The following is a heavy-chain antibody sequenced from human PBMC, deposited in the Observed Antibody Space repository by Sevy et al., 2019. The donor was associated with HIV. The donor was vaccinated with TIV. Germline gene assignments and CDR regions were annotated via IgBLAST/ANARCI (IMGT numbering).Heavy chain of an antibody. D-gene: IGHD2-2*01. J-gene: IGHJ3*02. V-gene: IGHV3-73*01. CDR1: GFTFSGSA. CDR3: TRQGDIVLVPAAIRGAFDI. CDR2: IRSIANSYDT. Sequence: GGSLRLSCAASGFTFSGSAMHWVRQASGKGLEWVGRIRSIANSYDTAYAASVKGRFTISRDDSKNTAYLQMNSLKTEDTAVYYCTRQGDIVLVPAAIRGAFDIWGQGTMVTVSS.